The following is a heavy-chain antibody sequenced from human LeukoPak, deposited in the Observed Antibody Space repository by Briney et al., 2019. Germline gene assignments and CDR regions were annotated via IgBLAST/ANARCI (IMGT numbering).Heavy chain of an antibody. V-gene: IGHV3-11*01. CDR1: GFTFSDYY. D-gene: IGHD1-1*01. CDR2: ISTSGSTI. J-gene: IGHJ4*02. CDR3: ARDAGTTYYFDY. Sequence: QPGGSLRLSCAASGFTFSDYYMIWIRQAPGKGLAWVSYISTSGSTIYYADSVKGRFTISRDNAKNSLYLQMNSLRAEDTAVYYCARDAGTTYYFDYWGQGSLVTVSS.